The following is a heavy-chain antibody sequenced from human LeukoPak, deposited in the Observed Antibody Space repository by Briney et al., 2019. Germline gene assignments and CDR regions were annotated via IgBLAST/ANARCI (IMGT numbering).Heavy chain of an antibody. Sequence: GGSLRLSCAASGFTFSSYAMSWVRQAPGKGLEWVSAISGSGGSTYYADSVKGRFTISRDNSKNTLYLQMNSLRAEDTAVYYCAKIPSTMVRVLYGMDVWGQGNTVTVSS. V-gene: IGHV3-23*01. CDR1: GFTFSSYA. J-gene: IGHJ6*02. CDR2: ISGSGGST. D-gene: IGHD3-10*01. CDR3: AKIPSTMVRVLYGMDV.